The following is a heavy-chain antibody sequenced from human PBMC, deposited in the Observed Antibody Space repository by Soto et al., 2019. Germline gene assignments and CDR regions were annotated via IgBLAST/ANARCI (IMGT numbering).Heavy chain of an antibody. CDR2: IIPLFGTT. CDR1: GDTFKNCV. D-gene: IGHD3-10*01. J-gene: IGHJ6*02. CDR3: AAELGFGKLSVV. Sequence: QVQVVQSGVEVRRPGSSVKVSCKASGDTFKNCVISWVRQAPGQGLEWMGGIIPLFGTTDFAQRFQGRLTITTDESTTTAYMELSRLRYEDTAPYYWAAELGFGKLSVVWGQGTTVIVSS. V-gene: IGHV1-69*01.